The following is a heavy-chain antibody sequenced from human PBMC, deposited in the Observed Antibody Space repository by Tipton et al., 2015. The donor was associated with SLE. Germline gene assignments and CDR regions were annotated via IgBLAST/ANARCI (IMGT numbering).Heavy chain of an antibody. V-gene: IGHV4-61*09. CDR1: GASITSAYYH. CDR2: IPTSGRA. D-gene: IGHD2-8*01. CDR3: VSPMLSNWYFAL. J-gene: IGHJ2*01. Sequence: TLSLTCTVSGASITSAYYHWNLIRQPAGKGLEWIGHIPTSGRANYNPSLKSRVTISADTSKNQFSLTLTSLTVADTAVYYCVSPMLSNWYFALWGRGTQVIVS.